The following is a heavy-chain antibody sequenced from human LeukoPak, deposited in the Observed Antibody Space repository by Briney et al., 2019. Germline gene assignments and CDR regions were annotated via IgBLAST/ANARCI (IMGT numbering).Heavy chain of an antibody. CDR1: GFSFTSFW. V-gene: IGHV5-51*01. J-gene: IGHJ1*01. CDR2: IYPGDSDT. CDR3: ARSAADRSTSLYFQH. Sequence: GESLKISCKGSGFSFTSFWIGWVPQMPGKDLERMGIIYPGDSDTRYSPSFQGQVTISADRSTSTAYLQWSRLKASDTAIYYCARSAADRSTSLYFQHWGQGTLVTVSS. D-gene: IGHD2/OR15-2a*01.